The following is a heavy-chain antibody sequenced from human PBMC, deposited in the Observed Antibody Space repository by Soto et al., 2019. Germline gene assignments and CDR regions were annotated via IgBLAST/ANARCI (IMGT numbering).Heavy chain of an antibody. CDR2: MNPNSGNP. Sequence: QVQLVQSGAEVKKPGASVKVSCKASGYTFTSYDINWVRQATGQGLEWMGWMNPNSGNPDYAQKFQDRVTMTRNTSISTAYMEVRSLRSEGTAVYYCARERSAAGGGWFDPWGQGTLVTVSS. J-gene: IGHJ5*02. V-gene: IGHV1-8*01. D-gene: IGHD6-13*01. CDR3: ARERSAAGGGWFDP. CDR1: GYTFTSYD.